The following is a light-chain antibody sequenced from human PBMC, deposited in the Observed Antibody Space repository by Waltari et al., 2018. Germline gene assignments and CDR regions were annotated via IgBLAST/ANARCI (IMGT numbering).Light chain of an antibody. CDR3: QQYHSTPYT. V-gene: IGKV4-1*01. CDR2: WAS. CDR1: QNVLYAFNNKNF. Sequence: DIVMTQSPDSLAVSLGERATINCKSSQNVLYAFNNKNFLSWYQQKPGQPPRLLIYWASTREAGVRDRFRGSRSGADFSLTISSLQTDDAAVYYCQQYHSTPYTFGPGTKLEI. J-gene: IGKJ2*01.